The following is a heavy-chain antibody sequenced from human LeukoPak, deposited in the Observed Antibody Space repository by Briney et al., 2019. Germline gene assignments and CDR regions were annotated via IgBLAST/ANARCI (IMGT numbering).Heavy chain of an antibody. V-gene: IGHV3-13*01. Sequence: GGSLRLSCAASGFTFFNDDMHWVRQGLGKGLEWVSAISSAGDTYYPGSVKGRFTISRENAKNSLYLQMNRLTAGDTAVYYCARGNILTDYSIWGQGTLVTVSS. J-gene: IGHJ4*02. CDR2: ISSAGDT. CDR1: GFTFFNDD. CDR3: ARGNILTDYSI. D-gene: IGHD3-9*01.